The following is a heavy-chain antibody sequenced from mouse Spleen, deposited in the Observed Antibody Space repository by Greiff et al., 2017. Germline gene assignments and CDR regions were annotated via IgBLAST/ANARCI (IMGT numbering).Heavy chain of an antibody. CDR1: GFTFSSYG. Sequence: EVQGVESGGDLVKPGGSLKLSCAASGFTFSSYGMSWVRQTPDKRLEWVATISSGGSYTYYPDSVKGRFTISRDNAKNTLYLQMSSLKSEDTAMYYCASELTGPYFDYWGQGTTLTVSS. D-gene: IGHD4-1*01. CDR3: ASELTGPYFDY. V-gene: IGHV5-6*01. J-gene: IGHJ2*01. CDR2: ISSGGSYT.